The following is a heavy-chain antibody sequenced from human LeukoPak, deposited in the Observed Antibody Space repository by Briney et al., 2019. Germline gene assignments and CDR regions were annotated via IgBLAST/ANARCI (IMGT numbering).Heavy chain of an antibody. D-gene: IGHD3-10*01. CDR3: ARDRGMVRGVPFPHFDY. V-gene: IGHV4-39*07. Sequence: SETLSLTCTVSGGSISSSSYYWGWIRQPPGKGLEWIGSIYYSGSTYYNPSLKSRVTISVDTSKNQFSLKLSSVTAADTAVYYCARDRGMVRGVPFPHFDYWGQGTLVTVSS. CDR2: IYYSGST. CDR1: GGSISSSSYY. J-gene: IGHJ4*02.